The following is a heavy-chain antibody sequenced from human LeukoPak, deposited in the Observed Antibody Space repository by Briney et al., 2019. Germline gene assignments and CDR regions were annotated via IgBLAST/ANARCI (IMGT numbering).Heavy chain of an antibody. J-gene: IGHJ6*03. CDR2: IYFGGNT. CDR3: ARLRRTAVTTYNYYHYMDV. CDR1: GGSISSTSYQ. Sequence: SETLSLTCTVSGGSISSTSYQWGWLRQPPGRGLEWIGNIYFGGNTYYNPSLNYRVTVSVDTSKNQFSLQLSSVTAADTAVYYCARLRRTAVTTYNYYHYMDVWDKGTTVTVSS. V-gene: IGHV4-39*01. D-gene: IGHD4-11*01.